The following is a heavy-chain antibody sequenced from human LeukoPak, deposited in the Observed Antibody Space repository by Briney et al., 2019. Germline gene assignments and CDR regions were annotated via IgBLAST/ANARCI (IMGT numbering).Heavy chain of an antibody. J-gene: IGHJ4*02. CDR1: GSTFSSYW. D-gene: IGHD6-19*01. V-gene: IGHV3-74*01. CDR2: INSDGSST. Sequence: GGSLGLSCAASGSTFSSYWMHWVRQAPGKGLGWVSRINSDGSSTSYADSVKSRFNISRDNAKNTLYLQMNSLRAEDTAVYYCARDGYSSGWVDYWGQGTLVTVSS. CDR3: ARDGYSSGWVDY.